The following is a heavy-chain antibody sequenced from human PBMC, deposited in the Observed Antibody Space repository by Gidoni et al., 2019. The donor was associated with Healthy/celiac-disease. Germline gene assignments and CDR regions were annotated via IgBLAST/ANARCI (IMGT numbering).Heavy chain of an antibody. CDR3: AREEGSPEAARIYYYGVDV. J-gene: IGHJ6*02. CDR1: GGTFSSYA. D-gene: IGHD1-26*01. CDR2: IIPIFGTA. V-gene: IGHV1-69*01. Sequence: QVQLVQSGAEVKKPGSSVKVSCKASGGTFSSYAISWVRQAPGQGLEWMGGIIPIFGTANYAQKFQGRVTITAEESTSTAYVELSSLRSEDTAVYYCAREEGSPEAARIYYYGVDVWGQGTTVTVSS.